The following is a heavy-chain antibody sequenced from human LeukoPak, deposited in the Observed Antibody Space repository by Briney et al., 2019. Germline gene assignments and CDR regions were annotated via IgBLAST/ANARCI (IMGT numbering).Heavy chain of an antibody. CDR1: GGTFSSYA. D-gene: IGHD1-1*01. V-gene: IGHV1-69*05. J-gene: IGHJ4*02. CDR2: IIPIFGTA. CDR3: GRDPIEGPPGARDY. Sequence: SVKVSCKASGGTFSSYAISWVRQAPGQGLEWMGRIIPIFGTANYAQKFQGRVTITTDGSTSTAYMELSSLRSEDTAVYYCGRDPIEGPPGARDYWGQGTLVTVSS.